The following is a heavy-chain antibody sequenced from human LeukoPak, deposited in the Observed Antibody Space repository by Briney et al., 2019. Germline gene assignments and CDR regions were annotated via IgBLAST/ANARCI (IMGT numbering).Heavy chain of an antibody. CDR2: IYYSGST. CDR1: GGSISSYY. CDR3: ARDPGGGGFDY. V-gene: IGHV4-59*12. Sequence: SETLSLTCTVSGGSISSYYWSWIRQPPGKGLEWIGYIYYSGSTNYNPSLKSRVTMSVDTSKNQFSLKLSSVTAADTAVYYCARDPGGGGFDYWGQGTLVTVSS. J-gene: IGHJ4*02. D-gene: IGHD3-16*01.